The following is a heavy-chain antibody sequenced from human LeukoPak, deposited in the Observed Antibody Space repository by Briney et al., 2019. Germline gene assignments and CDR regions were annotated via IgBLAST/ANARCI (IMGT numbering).Heavy chain of an antibody. D-gene: IGHD6-13*01. J-gene: IGHJ3*02. CDR3: ARESDSSPDAFDI. CDR2: INTNSGGT. Sequence: ASVKVSSKASGYIFTGYYMHWVRQTPGQGLERMGRINTNSGGTKYAQTFQGRVTMTRDRSISTAYMELRSMRSDDTAVYYCARESDSSPDAFDIWGQGTMVTVSS. V-gene: IGHV1-2*06. CDR1: GYIFTGYY.